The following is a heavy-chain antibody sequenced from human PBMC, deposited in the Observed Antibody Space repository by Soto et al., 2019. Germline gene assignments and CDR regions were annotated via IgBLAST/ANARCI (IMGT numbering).Heavy chain of an antibody. CDR3: AGEGGYSYGFDS. J-gene: IGHJ4*02. D-gene: IGHD5-18*01. V-gene: IGHV1-8*01. Sequence: HVQLVQSGAEVKKPGASVKVSCKASGYTFTSYDINWVRQATGQGLEWMGWMNLNSGNTGYAQKFQGRVTMTRNTSISTAYIELSSLRSEDTAVYYCAGEGGYSYGFDSWCQGTLFTVSS. CDR1: GYTFTSYD. CDR2: MNLNSGNT.